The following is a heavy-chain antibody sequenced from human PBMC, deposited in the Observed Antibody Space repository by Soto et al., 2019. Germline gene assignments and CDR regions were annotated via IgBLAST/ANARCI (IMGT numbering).Heavy chain of an antibody. CDR3: ARGRSWYSSSWYYFDY. V-gene: IGHV4-34*01. D-gene: IGHD6-13*01. CDR1: VGSFSGYY. CDR2: INHSGST. Sequence: SETLSLTGAVYVGSFSGYYWSWIRQPPGKGLEWIGEINHSGSTNYNPSLKSRVTISVDTSKNQFSLKLSSVTAADTAVYYCARGRSWYSSSWYYFDYWGQGTLVTVSS. J-gene: IGHJ4*02.